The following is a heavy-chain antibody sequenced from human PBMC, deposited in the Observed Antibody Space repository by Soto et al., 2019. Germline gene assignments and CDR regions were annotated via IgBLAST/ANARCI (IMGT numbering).Heavy chain of an antibody. CDR2: IYYSGST. V-gene: IGHV4-31*03. CDR3: ARDLLSGGDDETGYYYSMDV. CDR1: GGSISSGGYY. J-gene: IGHJ6*03. Sequence: QVQLQESGPGLVKPSQTLSLTCTVSGGSISSGGYYWSWIRQHPGKGLEWIGYIYYSGSTYYNPSLKSRVTISVDTSKNQFSLKLSSVTAADTAVYYCARDLLSGGDDETGYYYSMDVWGKGTTVTVSS. D-gene: IGHD2-21*02.